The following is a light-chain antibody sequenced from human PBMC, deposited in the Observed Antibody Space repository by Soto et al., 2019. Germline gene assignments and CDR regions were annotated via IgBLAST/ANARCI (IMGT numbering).Light chain of an antibody. CDR1: SSNIGSNS. CDR2: SNH. V-gene: IGLV1-47*02. CDR3: AAWEDSPSGVV. Sequence: QSVLTQPPSASGTPGQRVTISCSGSSSNIGSNSVYWYQQLPGTAPKLLIYSNHQRPSGVPHRFSGSKSGTSASLALSGLRSEDEANYYCAAWEDSPSGVVFGGGTKLTVL. J-gene: IGLJ2*01.